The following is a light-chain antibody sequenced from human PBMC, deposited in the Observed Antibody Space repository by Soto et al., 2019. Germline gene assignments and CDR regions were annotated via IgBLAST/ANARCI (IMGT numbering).Light chain of an antibody. V-gene: IGKV1-27*01. CDR3: QEYKPDQWT. J-gene: IGKJ1*01. CDR1: QGISNY. CDR2: AAS. Sequence: DIQMTQSPSSLSASVGDRVTITCRASQGISNYLAWYQQKPGKVPKLLIYAASTLQSGVPSRFSGSGSGTQFTLYISTMPAEDVPTYYYQEYKPDQWTFGQGKKVEI.